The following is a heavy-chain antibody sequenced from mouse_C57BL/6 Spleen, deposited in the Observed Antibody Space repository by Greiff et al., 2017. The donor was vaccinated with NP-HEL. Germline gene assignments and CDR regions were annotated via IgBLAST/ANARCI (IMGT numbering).Heavy chain of an antibody. Sequence: DVKLVESGGGLVKPGGSLKLSCAASGFTFSDYGMHWVRQAPEKGLEWVAYISSGSSTIYYADTVKGRFTISRDNAKNTLFLQMTSLRSEDTAMYYCARSYDYGGMDYWGQGTSVTVSS. CDR1: GFTFSDYG. J-gene: IGHJ4*01. CDR2: ISSGSSTI. D-gene: IGHD2-4*01. V-gene: IGHV5-17*01. CDR3: ARSYDYGGMDY.